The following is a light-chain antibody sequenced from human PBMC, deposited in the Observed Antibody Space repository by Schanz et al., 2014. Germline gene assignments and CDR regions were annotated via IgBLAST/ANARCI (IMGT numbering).Light chain of an antibody. Sequence: ENVLTQSPVSLSLSPGERATLSCRASQSVSSNYLAWYQQKPGQAPRLIIYGAFGRPTGIPDRFSGSGSGTDFTLTISSLQSEDFAVYYCQQRSNWPPLTFGGGTKVEIK. V-gene: IGKV3D-20*02. J-gene: IGKJ4*01. CDR3: QQRSNWPPLT. CDR1: QSVSSNY. CDR2: GAF.